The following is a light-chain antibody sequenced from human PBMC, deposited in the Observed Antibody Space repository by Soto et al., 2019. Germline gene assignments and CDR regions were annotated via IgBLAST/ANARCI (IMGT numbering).Light chain of an antibody. J-gene: IGKJ1*01. CDR1: QSVSSSY. V-gene: IGKV3-20*01. CDR2: GAS. Sequence: EIVLTPSPGTLSLSPGERATLSCRASQSVSSSYLAWYQQKPGQAPRLLIYGASSRATGIPDRFSGSGSGTDFTLTISRLEPEDFAVYSCQQYGSSPQTFGQGTKVDIK. CDR3: QQYGSSPQT.